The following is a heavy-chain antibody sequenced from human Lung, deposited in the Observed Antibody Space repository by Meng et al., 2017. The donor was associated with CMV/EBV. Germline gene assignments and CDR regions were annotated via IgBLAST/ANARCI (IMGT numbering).Heavy chain of an antibody. CDR2: INHSGST. D-gene: IGHD1-26*01. J-gene: IGHJ4*02. CDR1: GGSFSGYY. Sequence: ESLKISCAVYGGSFSGYYWSWIRQPPGKGLEWIGEINHSGSTNYNPSLKSRVTISVDTSKNQFSLKLSSVTAADTAVYYCARRGRATVGYWGQGTLVTVSS. CDR3: ARRGRATVGY. V-gene: IGHV4-34*01.